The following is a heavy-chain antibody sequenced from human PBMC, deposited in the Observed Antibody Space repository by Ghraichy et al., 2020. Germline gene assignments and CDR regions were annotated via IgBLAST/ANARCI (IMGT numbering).Heavy chain of an antibody. CDR1: GGSFNSYA. CDR3: AGDPQELGPFYFDY. J-gene: IGHJ4*02. D-gene: IGHD7-27*01. CDR2: IIPILGTT. Sequence: SVKVSCKASGGSFNSYAFSWVRQAPGQGLEWMGAIIPILGTTNYAQKFQGRVTITAGESLSTAYMELSTLRSEDSAVYYCAGDPQELGPFYFDYWGQGTLVTVSS. V-gene: IGHV1-69*13.